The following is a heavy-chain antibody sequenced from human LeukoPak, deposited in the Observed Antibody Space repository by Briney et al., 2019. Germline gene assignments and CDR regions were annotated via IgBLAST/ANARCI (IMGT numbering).Heavy chain of an antibody. Sequence: TSETLSLTCSVSDGSIISYYWSWIRQPPGKGLEWIGYIYYSGNTNYNPSLKSRVTISVDTSKNQVSLKLSSVTAAEAAVYYWVRLRTGGFDIWGQGTMVTVSS. CDR3: VRLRTGGFDI. J-gene: IGHJ3*02. V-gene: IGHV4-59*08. CDR1: DGSIISYY. CDR2: IYYSGNT. D-gene: IGHD2-8*02.